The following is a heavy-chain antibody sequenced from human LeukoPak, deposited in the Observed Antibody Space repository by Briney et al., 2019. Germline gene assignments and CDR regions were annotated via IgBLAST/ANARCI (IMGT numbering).Heavy chain of an antibody. CDR2: IPFDGSNK. D-gene: IGHD7-27*01. J-gene: IGHJ3*02. CDR1: GFTFSSFG. Sequence: GGSLRLSCAASGFTFSSFGMHWVRQAPGKGLEWVAVIPFDGSNKSYADSVKGRFTISRDNSKNTLYLQMNSLRAEDTAVYYCARGLGITADAFDIWGQGTMVTVSS. V-gene: IGHV3-30*03. CDR3: ARGLGITADAFDI.